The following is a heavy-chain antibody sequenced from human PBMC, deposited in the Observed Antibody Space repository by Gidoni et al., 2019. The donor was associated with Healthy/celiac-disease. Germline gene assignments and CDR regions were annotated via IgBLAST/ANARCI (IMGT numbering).Heavy chain of an antibody. CDR3: ARGRAYYYDSSGYRAEYFQH. D-gene: IGHD3-22*01. J-gene: IGHJ1*01. Sequence: QVQLVQSGAEVKKPGSSVKVSCKASGGTFSSYAISWVRQAPGQGLEWMGGIIPIFGTANDAQKFQGRVTITADESTSTAYMELSSLRSEDTAVYYCARGRAYYYDSSGYRAEYFQHWGQGTLVTVSS. CDR1: GGTFSSYA. V-gene: IGHV1-69*01. CDR2: IIPIFGTA.